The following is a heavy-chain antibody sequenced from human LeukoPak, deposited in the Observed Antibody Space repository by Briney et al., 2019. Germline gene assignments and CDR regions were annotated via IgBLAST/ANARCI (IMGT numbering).Heavy chain of an antibody. D-gene: IGHD1-26*01. CDR1: GFTFSSYG. Sequence: GGSLRLSCTASGFTFSSYGMHWVRQAPGKGLEWVAVISYDGSDTYYADSVKGRFTISRDNSKNTLYLQTNSLRAEDTAVYYCAKGVIVVATYFQYWGQGTLVTVSS. V-gene: IGHV3-30*18. CDR2: ISYDGSDT. CDR3: AKGVIVVATYFQY. J-gene: IGHJ1*01.